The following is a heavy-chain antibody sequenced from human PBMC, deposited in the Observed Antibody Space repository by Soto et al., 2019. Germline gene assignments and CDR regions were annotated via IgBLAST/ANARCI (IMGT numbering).Heavy chain of an antibody. CDR1: GGSISSYY. V-gene: IGHV4-59*08. D-gene: IGHD1-26*01. Sequence: SETLSLTCTVSGGSISSYYWSWIRQPPGKGLEWIGYIYYSGSTNYNPSLKSRVTISVDTSKNQFSLKLSSVTAADTAVYYCARRYGSAIDFWGQGTLVTVSS. CDR3: ARRYGSAIDF. CDR2: IYYSGST. J-gene: IGHJ4*02.